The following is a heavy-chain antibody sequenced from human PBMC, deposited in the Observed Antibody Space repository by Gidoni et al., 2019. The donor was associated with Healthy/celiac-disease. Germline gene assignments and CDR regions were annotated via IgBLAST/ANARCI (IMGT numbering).Heavy chain of an antibody. CDR1: GFTFSSYA. CDR2: ISYDGSNK. Sequence: QVQLVESGGGVVQPGRSLRLSCAASGFTFSSYAMHWVRQAPGKGLEWVAVISYDGSNKYYADSVKGRFTISRDNSKNTLYLQMNSLRAEDTAVYYCARSGSSWTPVSYYGMDVWGQGTTVTVSS. D-gene: IGHD6-13*01. CDR3: ARSGSSWTPVSYYGMDV. V-gene: IGHV3-30*01. J-gene: IGHJ6*02.